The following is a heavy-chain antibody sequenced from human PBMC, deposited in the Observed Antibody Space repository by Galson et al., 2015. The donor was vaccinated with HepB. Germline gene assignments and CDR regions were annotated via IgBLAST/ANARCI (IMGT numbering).Heavy chain of an antibody. CDR3: AKSPHFYRGSGVDY. Sequence: SLRLSCAASGFTFSSYGMHWVRQAPGKGLEWVAVISYDGSNKYYAGSVKGRFTISRDNSKNTLYLQMNSLRAEDTAVYYCAKSPHFYRGSGVDYWGQGTLVTVSS. J-gene: IGHJ4*02. V-gene: IGHV3-30*18. CDR1: GFTFSSYG. CDR2: ISYDGSNK. D-gene: IGHD2/OR15-2a*01.